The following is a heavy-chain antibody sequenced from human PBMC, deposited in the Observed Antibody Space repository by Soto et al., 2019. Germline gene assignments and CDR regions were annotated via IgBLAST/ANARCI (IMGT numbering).Heavy chain of an antibody. Sequence: QVQVQESSPGLLKPSQTLSLTCTVSGGSISGAAYYWSWIRHLPGKGLECSGYIYYTGTTYYRPSLGSRVTISLDTSKNQFSLKLTSVTAADTAVYYCARDTGFIGGYNWFDPWGQGTLVTVSS. V-gene: IGHV4-31*02. CDR1: GGSISGAAYY. CDR2: IYYTGTT. D-gene: IGHD3-16*01. J-gene: IGHJ5*02. CDR3: ARDTGFIGGYNWFDP.